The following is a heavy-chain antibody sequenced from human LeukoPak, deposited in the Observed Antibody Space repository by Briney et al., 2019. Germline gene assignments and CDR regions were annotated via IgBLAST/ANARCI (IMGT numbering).Heavy chain of an antibody. CDR2: IIPIFGTA. J-gene: IGHJ4*02. CDR3: AFGITVVNSEGDY. CDR1: GGTFSSYA. D-gene: IGHD4-23*01. Sequence: WASVKVSCKASGGTFSSYAISWVRQAPGQGLECMGGIIPIFGTANYAQKFQGRVTITADESTSTAYMELRSLRSEDTAVYYCAFGITVVNSEGDYWGQGTLVTVSS. V-gene: IGHV1-69*13.